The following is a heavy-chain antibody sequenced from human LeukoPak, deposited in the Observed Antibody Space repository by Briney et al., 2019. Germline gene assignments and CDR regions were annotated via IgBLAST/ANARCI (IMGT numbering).Heavy chain of an antibody. CDR1: DDSFNSHY. D-gene: IGHD4-17*01. CDR2: ISSIGST. V-gene: IGHV4-59*11. Sequence: SETLSLTCSVSDDSFNSHYWTWIRHPPGKGLKWIGYISSIGSTNYNPSLKSRVTITVDTSKKQFSLKMTSVTAADTAVYYCARDPTTVTKGFDVWGQGTMVTVSS. J-gene: IGHJ3*01. CDR3: ARDPTTVTKGFDV.